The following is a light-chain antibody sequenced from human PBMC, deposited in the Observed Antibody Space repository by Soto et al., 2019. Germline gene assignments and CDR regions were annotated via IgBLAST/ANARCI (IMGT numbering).Light chain of an antibody. CDR1: NIGSKS. Sequence: SYELTQPPSVSVAPGQTAGITCGGDNIGSKSVHWYQQKPGQAPVLVVYNDRDRPSGIPERFSGSNSGNTATLTISRVEAGDEADYYCQLWVSSSHHFYAFGTGTKVTAL. V-gene: IGLV3-21*02. CDR3: QLWVSSSHHFYA. CDR2: NDR. J-gene: IGLJ1*01.